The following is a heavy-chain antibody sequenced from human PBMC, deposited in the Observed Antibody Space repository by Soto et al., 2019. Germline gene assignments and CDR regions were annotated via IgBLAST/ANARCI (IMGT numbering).Heavy chain of an antibody. J-gene: IGHJ4*02. CDR1: GYTFTSYG. Sequence: QVQLVQSGAEVKKPGASVKVSCKASGYTFTSYGISWVPQAPGQGLEWMGWISAYTANTNYAQKLRGRVTMTTDRPTSTAYMELRSLRADDTAVYYFAREDPPSLNWGPGTLVTVSS. D-gene: IGHD2-2*01. CDR2: ISAYTANT. V-gene: IGHV1-18*01. CDR3: AREDPPSLN.